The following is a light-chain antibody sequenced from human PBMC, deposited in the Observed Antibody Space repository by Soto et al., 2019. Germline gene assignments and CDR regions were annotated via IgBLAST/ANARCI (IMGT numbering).Light chain of an antibody. V-gene: IGKV1-39*01. Sequence: DIPMTQSPSSLSASVGDRVTITCRASQSISSYLNWYQQKPGKAPKLLIYAASILQSGVPSRFSGSGSGTDFTLTISSLQPEDFATYYCQQSYSTPLTFGGGTKVEI. CDR1: QSISSY. J-gene: IGKJ4*01. CDR3: QQSYSTPLT. CDR2: AAS.